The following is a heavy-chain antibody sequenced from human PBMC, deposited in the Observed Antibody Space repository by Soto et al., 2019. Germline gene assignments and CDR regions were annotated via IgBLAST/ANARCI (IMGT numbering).Heavy chain of an antibody. V-gene: IGHV3-21*01. Sequence: GGSLRLSCAASGFTFNIYSMNWVRRAPGKGLEWVSSISSRSSNIDYADSVKGRFTISRDNANNSPYLQMNNLSADDTAVYYCARDTKMLAPLIYMDHWGRGTLVTVSS. CDR1: GFTFNIYS. CDR2: ISSRSSNI. J-gene: IGHJ4*02. CDR3: ARDTKMLAPLIYMDH. D-gene: IGHD3-22*01.